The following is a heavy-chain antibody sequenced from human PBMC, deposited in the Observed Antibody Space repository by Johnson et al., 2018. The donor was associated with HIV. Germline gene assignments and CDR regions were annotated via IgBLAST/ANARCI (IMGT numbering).Heavy chain of an antibody. Sequence: VQLVESGGGVVRPGGSLRLSCAASGFTFSSYWMSWVRPAPGTGLEWVANIQQDGSARYYVDSVMGRFTISSDNSTDSLYLQMNSLKCEDTAVYFCARRAYTSGWYAAFDLWGQGTMVTVSS. CDR3: ARRAYTSGWYAAFDL. CDR1: GFTFSSYW. V-gene: IGHV3-7*03. J-gene: IGHJ3*01. CDR2: IQQDGSAR. D-gene: IGHD6-19*01.